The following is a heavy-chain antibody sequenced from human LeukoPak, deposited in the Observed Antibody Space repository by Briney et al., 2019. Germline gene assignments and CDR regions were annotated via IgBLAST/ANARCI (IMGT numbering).Heavy chain of an antibody. CDR3: ARQRGDAFDI. D-gene: IGHD1-1*01. CDR1: TYAFTNYD. J-gene: IGHJ3*02. Sequence: ASVKVSCKASTYAFTNYDISWVRQAAGQGREWMGSMNPDTGNTGYAQKFQGRVTITRNTSISTAYMQLSSLRSEDTAVYYCARQRGDAFDIWGQGTMVTVSS. CDR2: MNPDTGNT. V-gene: IGHV1-8*03.